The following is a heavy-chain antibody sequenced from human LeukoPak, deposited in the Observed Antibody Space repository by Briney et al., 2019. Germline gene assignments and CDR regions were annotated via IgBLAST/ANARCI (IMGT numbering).Heavy chain of an antibody. Sequence: PSETLSLTCAVYGGSFSGYYWSWIRQPPGKGLEWIGEINHSGSTNYNPSLKSRVTISVDTSKNQFSLKLSSVTAADTAVYYCASTYCGGDCHEIWFDPWGQGTLVTVSS. CDR1: GGSFSGYY. CDR2: INHSGST. D-gene: IGHD2-21*02. J-gene: IGHJ5*02. V-gene: IGHV4-34*01. CDR3: ASTYCGGDCHEIWFDP.